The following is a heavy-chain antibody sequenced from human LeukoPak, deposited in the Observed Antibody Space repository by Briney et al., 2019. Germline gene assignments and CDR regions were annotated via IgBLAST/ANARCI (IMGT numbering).Heavy chain of an antibody. CDR3: ARGRGDY. V-gene: IGHV4-34*01. CDR1: GGSFSGYY. Sequence: PSETLSLTCAVYGGSFSGYYWSWIRQPPGKELEWIGEINHSGSTNYNPSLKSRATISVDTSKNQFSLKLSSVTAADTAVYYCARGRGDYWGQGTLVTVSS. CDR2: INHSGST. J-gene: IGHJ4*02.